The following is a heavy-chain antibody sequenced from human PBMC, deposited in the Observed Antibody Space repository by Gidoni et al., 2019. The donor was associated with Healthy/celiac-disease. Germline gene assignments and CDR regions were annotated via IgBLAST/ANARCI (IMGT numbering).Heavy chain of an antibody. D-gene: IGHD3-10*01. CDR2: IRSKAYGGTK. Sequence: EVQLVESGGGLVQPGRSLRLSCTASGFPFGVYAMSWFRQAPGKGLEWGGFIRSKAYGGTKEYAASVKGRFTISRDDSKSIAYLQMNSLKTEDTAVYYCTRSDIELYYYGSGSYLDYWGQGTLVTVSS. J-gene: IGHJ4*02. CDR3: TRSDIELYYYGSGSYLDY. CDR1: GFPFGVYA. V-gene: IGHV3-49*03.